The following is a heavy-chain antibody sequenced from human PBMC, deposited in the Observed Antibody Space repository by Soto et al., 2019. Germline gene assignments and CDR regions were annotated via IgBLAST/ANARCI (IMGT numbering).Heavy chain of an antibody. J-gene: IGHJ4*02. D-gene: IGHD4-17*01. Sequence: QVQLVQSGAEVKKPGSSVKVSCKASGGTFSTYTFSWVRQAPGQGLEWMGRIIPFVGTTNYAQKFQGRVTITADKSTSTAYMELSSLRSEDTAVYYCAREDYDAYYFDYWGQGTLVTVSS. CDR1: GGTFSTYT. V-gene: IGHV1-69*08. CDR2: IIPFVGTT. CDR3: AREDYDAYYFDY.